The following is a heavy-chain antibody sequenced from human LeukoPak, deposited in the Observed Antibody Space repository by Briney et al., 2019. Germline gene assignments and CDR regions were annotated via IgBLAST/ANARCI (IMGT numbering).Heavy chain of an antibody. V-gene: IGHV4-38-2*02. J-gene: IGHJ6*03. CDR3: ARGKGVAIFGVVRPHRPCYMDV. Sequence: SETLSLTCTVSGYSISSGYYWGWIRQPPGKGLEWIGSIYHSGSTYYNPSLKSRVTISVDTSKNQFSLKLSSVTAADTAFYYCARGKGVAIFGVVRPHRPCYMDVWGKGTTVTVSS. CDR1: GYSISSGYY. CDR2: IYHSGST. D-gene: IGHD3-3*01.